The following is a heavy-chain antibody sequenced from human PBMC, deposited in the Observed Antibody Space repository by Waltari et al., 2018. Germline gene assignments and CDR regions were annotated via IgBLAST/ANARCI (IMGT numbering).Heavy chain of an antibody. CDR2: ISADGISS. CDR3: ARDGGRGWYGPLDK. CDR1: GLHYSLHA. D-gene: IGHD6-19*01. V-gene: IGHV3-64*02. J-gene: IGHJ4*02. Sequence: EVHLEESGEGLVQPGGSRRISCTVSGLHYSLHAMHWVRQAPGKGLEDVSGISADGISSYYADSVKGRFIISRDNSKNVVYLQMARLRLDDTALYYCARDGGRGWYGPLDKWGQGALITVSP.